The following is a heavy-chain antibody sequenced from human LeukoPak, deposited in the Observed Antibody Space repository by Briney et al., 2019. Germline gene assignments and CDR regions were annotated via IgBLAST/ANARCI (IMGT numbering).Heavy chain of an antibody. Sequence: ASVKVSCMVSGYTLTELSMHWVRQAPGRGLAWMGGFDPEDGETIYAQTFQGRVTMTEDTSTDTAYMELSSLRSEDTAVYYCATLSGYAYYFDYWGQGTLVTVSS. CDR3: ATLSGYAYYFDY. CDR2: FDPEDGET. V-gene: IGHV1-24*01. CDR1: GYTLTELS. J-gene: IGHJ4*02. D-gene: IGHD5-12*01.